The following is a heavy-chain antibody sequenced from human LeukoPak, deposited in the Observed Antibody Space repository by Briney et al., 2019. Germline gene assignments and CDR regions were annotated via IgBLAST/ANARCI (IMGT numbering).Heavy chain of an antibody. Sequence: ASVKVSCKASGFTFTSFGLTWVRQAPGQGLEWMGWISAYNGNTNYAQRLQGRVTMTTDTSTSTAYMELRSLRSDDTAVYYCATRYCSSTSCSLGYFDLWGRGTLVTVSS. CDR1: GFTFTSFG. CDR2: ISAYNGNT. J-gene: IGHJ2*01. D-gene: IGHD2-2*01. CDR3: ATRYCSSTSCSLGYFDL. V-gene: IGHV1-18*01.